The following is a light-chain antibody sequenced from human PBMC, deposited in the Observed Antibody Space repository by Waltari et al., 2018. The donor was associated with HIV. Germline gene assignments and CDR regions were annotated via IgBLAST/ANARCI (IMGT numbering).Light chain of an antibody. CDR2: GSR. CDR3: AAWDDSLGGFV. J-gene: IGLJ1*01. Sequence: QSALTQSPSASAAPGRSLTISCAGTGSDIGSNTVFWFQKFPTSAPRLPIFGSRRRPSGVPDRFSASKSGTSASLVIGGLRTEDEADYYCAAWDDSLGGFVVGTGTKVTVL. V-gene: IGLV1-47*01. CDR1: GSDIGSNT.